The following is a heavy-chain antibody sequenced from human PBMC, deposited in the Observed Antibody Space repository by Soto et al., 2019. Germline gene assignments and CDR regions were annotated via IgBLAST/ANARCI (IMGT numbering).Heavy chain of an antibody. Sequence: EVQLVESGGGSVQPGGSLRLSCAASGFTFSTFSMNWVRQAPGRGLEWISYISGGGGPISYADSVKGRFTISRDNAKNSLYLQMDSRTDEVTAVYYCARDLGWAFDSWGQGTLVTVSS. J-gene: IGHJ4*02. D-gene: IGHD6-19*01. CDR2: ISGGGGPI. V-gene: IGHV3-48*02. CDR3: ARDLGWAFDS. CDR1: GFTFSTFS.